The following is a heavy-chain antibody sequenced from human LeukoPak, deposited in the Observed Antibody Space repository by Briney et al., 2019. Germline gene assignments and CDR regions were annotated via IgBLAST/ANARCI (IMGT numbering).Heavy chain of an antibody. CDR1: GYTFIDYY. J-gene: IGHJ5*02. Sequence: GASVKVSCKASGYTFIDYYMHWVRQAPGQGLEWMGWINPNGGDTKYAQNFQGRVTMTRDTTIRTAYVELSSLRSDDTALYYCARDRSLLTMVWFDLWGQGTLVTVSS. CDR2: INPNGGDT. D-gene: IGHD3-10*01. CDR3: ARDRSLLTMVWFDL. V-gene: IGHV1-2*02.